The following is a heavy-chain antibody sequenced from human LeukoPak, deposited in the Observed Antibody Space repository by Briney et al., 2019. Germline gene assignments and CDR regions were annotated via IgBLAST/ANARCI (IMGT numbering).Heavy chain of an antibody. V-gene: IGHV1-2*02. D-gene: IGHD3-10*01. CDR3: ARDYYGSGSYSRDY. CDR1: GYTFTGYD. J-gene: IGHJ4*02. Sequence: ASVIVSFTPSGYTFTGYDIHWVRQAPGQGLQWMGWMKPSTGATNYAQEFQGRVTMTRDTSVGTAHMELSRLTPDDTALYYCARDYYGSGSYSRDYWGQGTRVTVSS. CDR2: MKPSTGAT.